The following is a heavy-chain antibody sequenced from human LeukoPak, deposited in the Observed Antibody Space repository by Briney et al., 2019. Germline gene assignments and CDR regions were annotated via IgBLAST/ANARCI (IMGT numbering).Heavy chain of an antibody. Sequence: GESLKISCKGSGYSFTSYWVGWVRQLPGKGLEWMGIIYPGDSDTRYSPSFQGQVTISADKSISTAYLQWSSLKASDTAMYYCARPSTDYGDILDYWGQGTLVTVSS. CDR3: ARPSTDYGDILDY. CDR1: GYSFTSYW. J-gene: IGHJ4*02. D-gene: IGHD4-17*01. CDR2: IYPGDSDT. V-gene: IGHV5-51*01.